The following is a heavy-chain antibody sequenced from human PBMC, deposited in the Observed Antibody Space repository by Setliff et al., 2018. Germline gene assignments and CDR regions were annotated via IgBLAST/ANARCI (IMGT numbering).Heavy chain of an antibody. D-gene: IGHD3-3*01. J-gene: IGHJ6*03. CDR3: ARMTGFSYMDV. CDR2: ISYSGIT. Sequence: SETLSLTCNVSGASVSSHYWDWIRQPPGKGLEWIGFISYSGITTYNVSLESRVSISVDTSKNQLFLKLNSVTAADTAVYYCARMTGFSYMDVWGKGTPVTVSS. V-gene: IGHV4-59*08. CDR1: GASVSSHY.